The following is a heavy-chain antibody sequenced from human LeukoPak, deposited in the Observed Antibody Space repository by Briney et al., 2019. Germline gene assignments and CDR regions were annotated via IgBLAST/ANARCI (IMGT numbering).Heavy chain of an antibody. J-gene: IGHJ4*02. Sequence: TSETLSLTCAVYGGSFSGYYWSWIRQPPGKGLEWIGYIYYSGTTNYNPSLKSRVTISVDTSKNQFSLKLSSVTAADTAVYYCARGVYIAAAQYAYWGQGTLVTVSS. D-gene: IGHD6-13*01. CDR1: GGSFSGYY. CDR2: IYYSGTT. CDR3: ARGVYIAAAQYAY. V-gene: IGHV4-59*01.